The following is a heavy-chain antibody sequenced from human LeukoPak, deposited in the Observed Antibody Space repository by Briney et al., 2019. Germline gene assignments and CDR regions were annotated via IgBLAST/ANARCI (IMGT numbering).Heavy chain of an antibody. V-gene: IGHV4-39*01. Sequence: SETLSLTCIVSGGSISSGSHYWGWIRQPPGKGLEGIGSMHYSGITYYTASLTGRVTISVDTSKKQFSLSLSSVKAGDKAVYYCARFFWSGSKRLDYWGQGTVVTVSS. D-gene: IGHD3-3*01. CDR2: MHYSGIT. J-gene: IGHJ4*02. CDR1: GGSISSGSHY. CDR3: ARFFWSGSKRLDY.